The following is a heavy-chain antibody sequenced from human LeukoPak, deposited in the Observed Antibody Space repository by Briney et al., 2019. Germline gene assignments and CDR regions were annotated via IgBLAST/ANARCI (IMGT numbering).Heavy chain of an antibody. D-gene: IGHD3-22*01. CDR2: INPNSDGT. J-gene: IGHJ4*02. CDR3: ATLPYYYDSSGPH. V-gene: IGHV1-2*02. CDR1: VYTFTGYY. Sequence: ASVRVSCEASVYTFTGYYMHWVCQAPGQGLEWMGWINPNSDGTNYAQTFQGRVTMTRDTSISTAYMELSRVRSDDTAVYYCATLPYYYDSSGPHWGQGTLVTVSS.